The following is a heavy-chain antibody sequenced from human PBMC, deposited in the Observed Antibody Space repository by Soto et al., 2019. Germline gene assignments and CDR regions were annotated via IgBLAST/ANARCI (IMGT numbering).Heavy chain of an antibody. J-gene: IGHJ4*02. D-gene: IGHD6-13*01. CDR2: ISAYNGNT. CDR1: GYTFTSYG. CDR3: ARLSAYSSSGTGYLDY. V-gene: IGHV1-18*04. Sequence: ASVKVSCKASGYTFTSYGTSWVRQAPGQGLEWMGWISAYNGNTNYAQKLQGRVTMTTDTSTSTAYMELRSLRSDDTAVYYCARLSAYSSSGTGYLDYWGQGTLVTVSS.